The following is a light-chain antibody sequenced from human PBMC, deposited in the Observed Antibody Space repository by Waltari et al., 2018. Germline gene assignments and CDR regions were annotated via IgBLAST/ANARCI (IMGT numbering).Light chain of an antibody. V-gene: IGLV1-40*01. Sequence: QSLLTQPPSVSGAPGQRVTISCTGSRSNLGATYDVHWYQHLPGTAPKLLISRSTNRPSGVPDRFSGSKSGTSASLAITGLQIEDEANYYCQSFDTRLTGWVFGGGTKLTVL. J-gene: IGLJ3*02. CDR2: RST. CDR1: RSNLGATYD. CDR3: QSFDTRLTGWV.